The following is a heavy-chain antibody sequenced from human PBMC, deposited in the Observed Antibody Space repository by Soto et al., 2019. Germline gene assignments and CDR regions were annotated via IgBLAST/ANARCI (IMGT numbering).Heavy chain of an antibody. CDR2: IYYSGRI. D-gene: IGHD2-21*01. CDR3: ARGGSGGEDP. V-gene: IGHV4-31*03. J-gene: IGHJ5*02. Sequence: QVQLQESGPGLVKPSQTLSLTCTVSGGSISSSGYYWSWIRQHPGKCLEWVGYIYYSGRIYYNASLESRVTISVETSKNYFSLKLSSVTAADTAVYYCARGGSGGEDPWGQGTLVTVSS. CDR1: GGSISSSGYY.